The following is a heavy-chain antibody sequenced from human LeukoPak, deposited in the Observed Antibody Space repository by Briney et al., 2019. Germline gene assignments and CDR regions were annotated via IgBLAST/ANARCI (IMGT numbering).Heavy chain of an antibody. V-gene: IGHV3-7*01. CDR3: ARDGELWFGELDY. Sequence: GGSLRLSCTASGFTFGDYAMSWVRQAPGKGLEWVANIKQDGSEKYYVDSVKGRFTISRDNAKNSLYLQMNSLRAEDTAVYYCARDGELWFGELDYWGQGTLVTVSS. CDR2: IKQDGSEK. D-gene: IGHD3-10*01. J-gene: IGHJ4*02. CDR1: GFTFGDYA.